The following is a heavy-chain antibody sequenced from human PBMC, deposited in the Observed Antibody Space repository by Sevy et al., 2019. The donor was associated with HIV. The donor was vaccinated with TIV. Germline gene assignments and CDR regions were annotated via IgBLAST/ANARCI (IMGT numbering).Heavy chain of an antibody. J-gene: IGHJ6*02. CDR2: IKQDGSEK. Sequence: GGSLRLSCAASGFTFSSYWMSWVRQAPGKGLEWGANIKQDGSEKYYVDSVKGRFTISRDNAKNSLYLQMNSLRAEDTAVYYCAREAIADRRRSYYYYGMDVWGQGTTVTVSS. D-gene: IGHD6-6*01. CDR1: GFTFSSYW. CDR3: AREAIADRRRSYYYYGMDV. V-gene: IGHV3-7*01.